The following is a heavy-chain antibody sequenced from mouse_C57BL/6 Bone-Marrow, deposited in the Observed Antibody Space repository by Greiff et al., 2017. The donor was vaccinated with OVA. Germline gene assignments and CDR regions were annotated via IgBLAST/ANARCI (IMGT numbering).Heavy chain of an antibody. J-gene: IGHJ1*03. V-gene: IGHV1-50*01. Sequence: QVQLQQPGAELVKPGASVKLSCKASGYTFTSYWMQWVKQRPGQGLEWIGEIDPSDSYTNYNQKFKGKATLTVDTSSSTAYMQLSSLTSEDSAVYYCARLRGNYGDFDVWGTGTTVTVSS. D-gene: IGHD2-1*01. CDR1: GYTFTSYW. CDR2: IDPSDSYT. CDR3: ARLRGNYGDFDV.